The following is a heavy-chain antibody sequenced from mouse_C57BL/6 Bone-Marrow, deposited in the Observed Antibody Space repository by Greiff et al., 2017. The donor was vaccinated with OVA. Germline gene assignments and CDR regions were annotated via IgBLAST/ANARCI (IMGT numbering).Heavy chain of an antibody. J-gene: IGHJ3*01. D-gene: IGHD2-2*01. V-gene: IGHV1-64*01. CDR3: ARKGSGYALFAY. Sequence: QVHVKQPGAELVKPGASVKLSCKASGYTFTSYWMHWVKQRPGQGLEWIGMIHPNSGSTNYNEKFKSKATLTVDKSSSTAYMQLSSLTSEDSAVYYCARKGSGYALFAYWGQGTLVTVSA. CDR1: GYTFTSYW. CDR2: IHPNSGST.